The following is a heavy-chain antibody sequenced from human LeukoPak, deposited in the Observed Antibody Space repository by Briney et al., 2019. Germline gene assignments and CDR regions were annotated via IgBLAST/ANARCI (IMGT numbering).Heavy chain of an antibody. CDR2: IKQDGSEK. D-gene: IGHD3-22*01. J-gene: IGHJ4*02. CDR3: AKDRAYYSDSSGYYLVRAYDY. CDR1: GFTFSSYW. V-gene: IGHV3-7*03. Sequence: GGSLRLSCAASGFTFSSYWMNWVRQAPGKGLEWVANIKQDGSEKYYVDSVKGRFTISRDNAKNSLYLQMNSLRAEDTAVYYCAKDRAYYSDSSGYYLVRAYDYWGQGTLVTVSS.